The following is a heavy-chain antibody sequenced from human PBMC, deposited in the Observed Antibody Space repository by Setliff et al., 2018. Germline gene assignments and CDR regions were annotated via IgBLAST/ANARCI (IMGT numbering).Heavy chain of an antibody. D-gene: IGHD1-1*01. V-gene: IGHV1-69*06. J-gene: IGHJ4*02. CDR2: IIPIFGTA. CDR1: GGTFSSYA. CDR3: ARGDGTTYPSDY. Sequence: SVKVSCKASGGTFSSYAISWVRQAPGQGLEWMGRIIPIFGTANYAQKFQGRVTITAGKSTSTAYMELSSLRSEDTAVYYCARGDGTTYPSDYWGQGTLVTVSS.